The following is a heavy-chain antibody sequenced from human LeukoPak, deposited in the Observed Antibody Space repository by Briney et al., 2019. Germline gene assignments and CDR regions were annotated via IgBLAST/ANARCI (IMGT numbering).Heavy chain of an antibody. J-gene: IGHJ4*02. CDR1: GYTFASYG. Sequence: GASVKVSCKASGYTFASYGISWVRQAPGQGLEWMGWISAYNGNTNYAQKLQGRVTMTTDTSTSTAYMELRSLRSGDTAVYYCARADIVVVVAAPLRYWGQGTLVTVSS. V-gene: IGHV1-18*01. CDR3: ARADIVVVVAAPLRY. D-gene: IGHD2-15*01. CDR2: ISAYNGNT.